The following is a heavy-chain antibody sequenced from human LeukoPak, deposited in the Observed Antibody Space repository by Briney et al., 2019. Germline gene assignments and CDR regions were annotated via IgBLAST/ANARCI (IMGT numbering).Heavy chain of an antibody. V-gene: IGHV1-2*06. Sequence: ASVKVSCKASGYTFTGYYMHWVRQAPGQGLEWMGRIHSNSGGTNYAQKLHARVTMPRDTSISAEYMELSRLRYDDTAVYYCARVKRYSSSWAFSYWGQGTLVTVSS. CDR1: GYTFTGYY. CDR3: ARVKRYSSSWAFSY. CDR2: IHSNSGGT. J-gene: IGHJ4*02. D-gene: IGHD6-13*01.